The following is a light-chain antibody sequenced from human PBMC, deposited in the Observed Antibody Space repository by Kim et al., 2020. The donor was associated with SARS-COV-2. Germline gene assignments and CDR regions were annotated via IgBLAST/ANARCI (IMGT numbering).Light chain of an antibody. V-gene: IGKV3-15*01. CDR3: HHYNTWHA. Sequence: EILMTQSPGTLSVSPGERVTLSCRASQIVSSNLDWYQQKPGQAPSLLIYGASTRATGIPVRFSGSGSGTEFTLTISNLKSEDFAVYYCHHYNTWHAFGQGTKLEI. J-gene: IGKJ2*01. CDR1: QIVSSN. CDR2: GAS.